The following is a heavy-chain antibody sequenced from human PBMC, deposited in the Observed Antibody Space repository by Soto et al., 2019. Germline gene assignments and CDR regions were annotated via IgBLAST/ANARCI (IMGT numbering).Heavy chain of an antibody. V-gene: IGHV1-69*13. D-gene: IGHD2-15*01. J-gene: IGHJ4*02. CDR3: ARDRLDYCSGGSCHFDY. CDR2: IIPIFGTA. Sequence: SVKVSCKASGGTFSSYSISWVRQSPVQGLEWMGGIIPIFGTANYAQKFQGRVTITADESTSTAYMELSSLRSEETAVYYCARDRLDYCSGGSCHFDYWGQGTLVTVSS. CDR1: GGTFSSYS.